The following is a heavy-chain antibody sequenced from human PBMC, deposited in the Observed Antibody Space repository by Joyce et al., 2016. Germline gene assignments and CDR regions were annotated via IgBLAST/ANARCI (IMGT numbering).Heavy chain of an antibody. J-gene: IGHJ4*02. CDR1: GFTFSNYW. CDR2: INQDGSEK. D-gene: IGHD2-21*02. CDR3: ARDLIFGRFDY. V-gene: IGHV3-7*01. Sequence: EVQLVESGGGVVQPGGSLRFSCAASGFTFSNYWMSWVRQAPGKGLEWVANINQDGSEKYYVDSVKGPFTISRDNAKKSLYLQMSGLRAEDTAVYYCARDLIFGRFDYWGQGTLVSVSS.